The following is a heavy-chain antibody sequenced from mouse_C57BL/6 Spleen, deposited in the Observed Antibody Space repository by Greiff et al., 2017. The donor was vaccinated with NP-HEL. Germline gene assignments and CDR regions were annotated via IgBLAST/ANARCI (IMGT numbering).Heavy chain of an antibody. CDR1: GYTFTSYW. Sequence: QVQLQQPGAELVRPGTSVKLSCKASGYTFTSYWMHWVKQRPGQGLEWIGVIDPSDSYTNYNQKFKVKATLTVDTSSSTAYMQLSSLTSEDSAVYSCAREYDGNSFAYWGQGTLVTVSA. CDR3: AREYDGNSFAY. CDR2: IDPSDSYT. J-gene: IGHJ3*01. D-gene: IGHD2-1*01. V-gene: IGHV1-59*01.